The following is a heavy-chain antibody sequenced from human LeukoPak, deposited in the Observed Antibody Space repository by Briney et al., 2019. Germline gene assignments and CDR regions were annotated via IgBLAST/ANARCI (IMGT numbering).Heavy chain of an antibody. Sequence: GGSLRLSCAASGFTFSSYGMHWVRQAPGKGLEWVAVISYDGSNKYYGDSVKGRFTISRDNSKNTLYLQMNSLRPEDTAVYYCAKVPSSSWYGVFDPWGQGTLVTVSS. CDR2: ISYDGSNK. D-gene: IGHD6-13*01. J-gene: IGHJ5*02. CDR1: GFTFSSYG. CDR3: AKVPSSSWYGVFDP. V-gene: IGHV3-30*18.